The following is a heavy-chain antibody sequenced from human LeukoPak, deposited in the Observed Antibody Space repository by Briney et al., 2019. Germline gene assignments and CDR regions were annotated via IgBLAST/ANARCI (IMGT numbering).Heavy chain of an antibody. J-gene: IGHJ6*02. D-gene: IGHD3-16*01. CDR2: IYSGGST. CDR3: ARDTPGGYYYYGMDV. Sequence: GGSLRLSCAASGFTVSSNYMSWVSQAPGKGLEWVSVIYSGGSTYYADSVKGRFTISRDNSKNTLYLQMNSLRAEDTAVYYCARDTPGGYYYYGMDVWGQGTTVTVSS. CDR1: GFTVSSNY. V-gene: IGHV3-53*01.